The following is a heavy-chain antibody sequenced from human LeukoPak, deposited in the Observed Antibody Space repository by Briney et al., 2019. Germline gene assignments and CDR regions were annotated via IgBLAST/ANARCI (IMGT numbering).Heavy chain of an antibody. CDR3: AKDMFPPSSSSWFSSPDY. V-gene: IGHV3-43*01. CDR1: GFTFDDYT. CDR2: ISWDGGST. J-gene: IGHJ4*02. Sequence: GGSLRLSCAASGFTFDDYTMHWVRQAPGKGLEWVSLISWDGGSTYYADSVKGRFTISRDNSKNSLYLQMNSLRTEDTALYYCAKDMFPPSSSSWFSSPDYWGQGTLVTVSS. D-gene: IGHD6-13*01.